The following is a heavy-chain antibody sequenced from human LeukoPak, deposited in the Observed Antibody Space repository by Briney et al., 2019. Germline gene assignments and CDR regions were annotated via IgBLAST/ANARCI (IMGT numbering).Heavy chain of an antibody. CDR3: ARQVGATTGAFDI. V-gene: IGHV3-53*05. CDR1: GFTVSSNY. D-gene: IGHD1-26*01. CDR2: IYSGGST. J-gene: IGHJ3*02. Sequence: GGSLRLSCAASGFTVSSNYMSRVRQAPGKGLEWVSVIYSGGSTYYADSVKGRFTISRDNSKNTLYLQMNSLRSEDTAVYYCARQVGATTGAFDIWGQGTMVTVSS.